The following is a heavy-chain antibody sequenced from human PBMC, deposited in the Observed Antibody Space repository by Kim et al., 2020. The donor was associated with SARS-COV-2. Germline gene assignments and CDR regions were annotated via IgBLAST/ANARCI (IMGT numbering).Heavy chain of an antibody. CDR3: ARDLGRLGELSLVPAC. J-gene: IGHJ4*02. CDR2: ISAYNGNT. V-gene: IGHV1-18*04. D-gene: IGHD3-16*02. Sequence: ASVKVSCKASGYTFTSYGISWVRQAPGQGLEWMGWISAYNGNTNYAQKLQGRVTMTTDTSTSTAYMELRSLRSDDTAVYYCARDLGRLGELSLVPACWGQGTLVTVSS. CDR1: GYTFTSYG.